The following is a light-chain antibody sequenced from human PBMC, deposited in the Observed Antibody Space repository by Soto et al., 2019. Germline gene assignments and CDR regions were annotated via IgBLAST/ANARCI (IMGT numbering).Light chain of an antibody. J-gene: IGKJ4*01. CDR3: QQYKKWPPLT. V-gene: IGKV3D-15*01. Sequence: EIVMTQSPATLSVSPGERVDLSCRASQSVNIDLAWYQQKPGQAPRLLIYGATTRATGIPARFSGSGSGTEFSLTISSLQSEDFALYYCQQYKKWPPLTFGGGTKVDIK. CDR1: QSVNID. CDR2: GAT.